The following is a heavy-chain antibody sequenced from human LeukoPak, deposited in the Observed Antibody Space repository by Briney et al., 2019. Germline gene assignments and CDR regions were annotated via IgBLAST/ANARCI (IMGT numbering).Heavy chain of an antibody. Sequence: ASVKVSCKPSGYTFIDHYLHWVRQAPGQGLESLGWIDPDTGDTNYPQKFQGRLTMTRDTSSSTAYMELNRLRSDDTAVYYLARAGHNANTGGYKFWGLGTLVTVSS. V-gene: IGHV1-2*02. CDR3: ARAGHNANTGGYKF. J-gene: IGHJ4*02. CDR1: GYTFIDHY. CDR2: IDPDTGDT. D-gene: IGHD2-8*02.